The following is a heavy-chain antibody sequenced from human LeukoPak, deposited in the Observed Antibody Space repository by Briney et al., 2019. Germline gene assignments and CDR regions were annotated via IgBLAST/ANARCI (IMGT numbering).Heavy chain of an antibody. CDR1: GFTFSTYR. CDR2: IKQDGSEK. V-gene: IGHV3-7*01. D-gene: IGHD3-10*01. Sequence: PGGSLRLSCAASGFTFSTYRMSWVRQAPGKGLEWVANIKQDGSEKYYVDSVKGRFTISRDNAKNSLYLQMNSLRAEDTAVYYCARQRITMVRGVITMGHFDYWGQGTLVTVSS. CDR3: ARQRITMVRGVITMGHFDY. J-gene: IGHJ4*02.